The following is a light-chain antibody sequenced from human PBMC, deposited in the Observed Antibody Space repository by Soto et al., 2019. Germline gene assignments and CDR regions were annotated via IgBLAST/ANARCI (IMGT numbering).Light chain of an antibody. CDR2: GAS. CDR1: QSVSSN. Sequence: EGVVTQSPATLSVSPGERATLSCRASQSVSSNLAWYQQKPGQAPRLLIYGASTRATGIPARFSGSGSGTDFTLTISRLEPEDFAVYYCQQYGSSGTFGQGTKVDIK. V-gene: IGKV3-15*01. J-gene: IGKJ1*01. CDR3: QQYGSSGT.